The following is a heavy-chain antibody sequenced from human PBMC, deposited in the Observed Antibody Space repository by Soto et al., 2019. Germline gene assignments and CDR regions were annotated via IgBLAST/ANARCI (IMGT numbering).Heavy chain of an antibody. V-gene: IGHV3-30*18. CDR2: ISFDGNDK. CDR1: GFTFSNYG. CDR3: AKDKYGGATYLDF. D-gene: IGHD1-26*01. Sequence: QVQLVESGGGVVQPGRSLRLSCSTSGFTFSNYGMHWVRQAPGKGQEWVAVISFDGNDKYYADSVKGRFTISRDNSKHTLYLHMTSLRAEDTAMYSCAKDKYGGATYLDFWGQGTLVTVSS. J-gene: IGHJ4*02.